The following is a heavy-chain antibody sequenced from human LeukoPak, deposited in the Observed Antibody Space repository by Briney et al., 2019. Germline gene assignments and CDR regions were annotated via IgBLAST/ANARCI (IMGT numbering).Heavy chain of an antibody. CDR3: ARDHGSSWYGGSNYFDY. Sequence: GGSLRLSCEASGLTFSSYAMHWVRRAPGKGLESVSAISSNGGSTYYADSVKGRFTISRDNPKNTLYLQMGSLRAEDMAVYYCARDHGSSWYGGSNYFDYWGQGTLVTVSS. J-gene: IGHJ4*02. CDR2: ISSNGGST. D-gene: IGHD6-13*01. V-gene: IGHV3-64*02. CDR1: GLTFSSYA.